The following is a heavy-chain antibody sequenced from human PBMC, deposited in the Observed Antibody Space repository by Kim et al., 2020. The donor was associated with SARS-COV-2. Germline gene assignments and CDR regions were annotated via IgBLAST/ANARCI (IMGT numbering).Heavy chain of an antibody. CDR2: IKQDGSEK. CDR3: ARWGIYGSGSLGWFDP. V-gene: IGHV3-7*01. CDR1: GFTFSSYW. Sequence: GGSLRLSCAASGFTFSSYWMSWVRQAPGKGLEWVANIKQDGSEKYYVDSVKGRFTISRDNAKNSLYLQMNSLRAEDTAVYYCARWGIYGSGSLGWFDPWGQGTLVTVSS. D-gene: IGHD3-10*01. J-gene: IGHJ5*02.